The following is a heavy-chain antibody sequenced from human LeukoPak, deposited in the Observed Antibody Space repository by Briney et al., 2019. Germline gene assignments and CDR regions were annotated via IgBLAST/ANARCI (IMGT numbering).Heavy chain of an antibody. V-gene: IGHV1-2*02. CDR3: ARDFEATVDY. Sequence: GASVKVSCKASGYTFTGYYMHWVRQAPGQGLEWMGWINPNSGGSNYAQKFQGRVTTTRDTSISTAYMELSRLRSDDTAVFYCARDFEATVDYWGQGTLVTVSS. D-gene: IGHD5-12*01. J-gene: IGHJ4*02. CDR1: GYTFTGYY. CDR2: INPNSGGS.